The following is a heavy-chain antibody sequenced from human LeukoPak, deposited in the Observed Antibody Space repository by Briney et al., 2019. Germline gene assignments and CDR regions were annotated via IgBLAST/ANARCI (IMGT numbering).Heavy chain of an antibody. CDR3: ARGLATAAAY. J-gene: IGHJ4*02. D-gene: IGHD6-13*01. CDR2: INQDGSQK. V-gene: IGHV3-7*01. CDR1: GFTFNKYW. Sequence: GGSLRLSCADSGFTFNKYWMSWVRQAPGKGLEWMANINQDGSQKYYLDSVKGRFAISRDNAKSSVYLQMNSLRAEDTALYYCARGLATAAAYWGQGTLVTVSS.